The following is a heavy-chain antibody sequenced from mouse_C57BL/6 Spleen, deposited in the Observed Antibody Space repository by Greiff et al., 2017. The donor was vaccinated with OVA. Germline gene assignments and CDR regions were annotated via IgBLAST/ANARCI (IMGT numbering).Heavy chain of an antibody. CDR3: ARNSYGSSYNYAMEY. CDR2: IWTGGGT. J-gene: IGHJ4*01. CDR1: GFSLTSYA. D-gene: IGHD1-1*01. V-gene: IGHV2-9-1*01. Sequence: VNLVESGPGLVAPSQRLSITCTVSGFSLTSYAISWVRQPPGKGLEWLGVIWTGGGTNYNSALKSRLSISKDNSKSQVFLKMNSLQTDDTARYYCARNSYGSSYNYAMEYWGQGTSDTVSS.